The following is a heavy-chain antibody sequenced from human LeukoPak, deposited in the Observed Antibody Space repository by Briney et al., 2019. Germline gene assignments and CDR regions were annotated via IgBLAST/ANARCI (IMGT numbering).Heavy chain of an antibody. Sequence: SETLSLTCTVSVDSISSYYWSWIRQPPGEGLEWIAYIYYSGSTNYNPSLKSRLTISVDTSKNQFSLKLTSVTAADTAVYYCARASAHRGIAVAGVYWYFDLWGRGTLVTVSS. CDR2: IYYSGST. CDR3: ARASAHRGIAVAGVYWYFDL. J-gene: IGHJ2*01. D-gene: IGHD6-19*01. CDR1: VDSISSYY. V-gene: IGHV4-59*01.